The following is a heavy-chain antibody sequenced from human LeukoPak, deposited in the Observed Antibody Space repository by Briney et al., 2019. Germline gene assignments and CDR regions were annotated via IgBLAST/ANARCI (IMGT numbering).Heavy chain of an antibody. CDR1: GGSISSSSYL. V-gene: IGHV4-39*01. D-gene: IGHD3-22*01. J-gene: IGHJ4*02. CDR2: ISYSGST. Sequence: SETLSLTCTVSGGSISSSSYLWGWLRQPPGKGLEWIGSISYSGSTYYNPSLKSRVIISVDTSKNQFSLKLSSVTAADTAVYYCASLYYFDRSRGWNYWGQGTLVTVSS. CDR3: ASLYYFDRSRGWNY.